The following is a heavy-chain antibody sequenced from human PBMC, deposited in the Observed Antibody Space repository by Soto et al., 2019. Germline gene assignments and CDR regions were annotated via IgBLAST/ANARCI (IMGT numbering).Heavy chain of an antibody. D-gene: IGHD2-2*03. CDR3: ARVGIALVPVEYYFDS. J-gene: IGHJ4*02. Sequence: QVQLGQSGAEVKKPGASVKVSCKASGYTFTSYGISWVRQAPGQGLAWMGWISAYNGNTNYAKKLQGRVTMTTDTSTSTAYMELRSLRADETAVYYWARVGIALVPVEYYFDSWGQGTLVTVSS. V-gene: IGHV1-18*01. CDR1: GYTFTSYG. CDR2: ISAYNGNT.